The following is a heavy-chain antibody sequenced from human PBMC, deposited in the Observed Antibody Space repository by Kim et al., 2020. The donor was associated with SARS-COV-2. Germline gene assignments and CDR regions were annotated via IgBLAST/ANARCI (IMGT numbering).Heavy chain of an antibody. CDR1: GGSFSGYY. Sequence: SETLSLTCAVYGGSFSGYYWSWIRQPPGKGLEWIGEINHSGSTNYNPSLKSRVTISVDTSKNQFSLKLSSVTAAATAVYYCARAQWLVRWADYWGQGTLV. D-gene: IGHD6-19*01. J-gene: IGHJ4*02. CDR2: INHSGST. CDR3: ARAQWLVRWADY. V-gene: IGHV4-34*01.